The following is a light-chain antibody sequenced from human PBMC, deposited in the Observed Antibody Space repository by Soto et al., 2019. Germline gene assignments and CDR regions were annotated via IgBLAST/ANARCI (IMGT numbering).Light chain of an antibody. CDR1: QSVSFSY. J-gene: IGKJ4*01. CDR3: QQYGSSPLT. V-gene: IGKV3-20*01. Sequence: EIVLTQSPGTLSLSPGDRATLSCRASQSVSFSYLAWYQQKAGQAPRLLIYGATSSATGIPGRFSGSESGTDFTLTISRLEPEDFAVYYCQQYGSSPLTFGGGTKVEIK. CDR2: GAT.